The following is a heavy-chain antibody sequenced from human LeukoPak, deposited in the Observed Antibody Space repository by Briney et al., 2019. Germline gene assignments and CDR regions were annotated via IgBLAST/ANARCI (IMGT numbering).Heavy chain of an antibody. CDR3: ARALGHPDISLDY. V-gene: IGHV3-66*02. CDR2: IYSGGST. CDR1: GFSVSNNF. D-gene: IGHD3-3*02. Sequence: GGSLRLSCAASGFSVSNNFMSWVRQAPGKGLEWVSVIYSGGSTYYADSVKGRFTISRDNSKNTLYLQMNSLRAEDTAVYYCARALGHPDISLDYWGQGTLVTVSS. J-gene: IGHJ4*02.